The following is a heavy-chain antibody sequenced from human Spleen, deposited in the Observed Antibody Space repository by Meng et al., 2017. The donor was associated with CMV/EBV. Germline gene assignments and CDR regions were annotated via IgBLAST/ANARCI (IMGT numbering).Heavy chain of an antibody. V-gene: IGHV1-2*02. D-gene: IGHD3-3*01. J-gene: IGHJ5*02. Sequence: ASVKVSCKASGYTFSSYYMHWVRQAPGQGLEWMGWINPKSGGTKYAQKFQDRVTMTRDTPINTAYMGLSSLTSDDTAVYYCARSLRFSPMGPWGQGTLVTVSS. CDR2: INPKSGGT. CDR3: ARSLRFSPMGP. CDR1: GYTFSSYY.